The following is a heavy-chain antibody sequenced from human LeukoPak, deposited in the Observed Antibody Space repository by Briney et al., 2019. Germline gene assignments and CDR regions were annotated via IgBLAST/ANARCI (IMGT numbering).Heavy chain of an antibody. CDR1: GYTFTSYY. V-gene: IGHV1-46*01. Sequence: ASVKVSCKASGYTFTSYYMHWVRQAPGQGLEWMGIINPSGGSTSYAQKFQGRVTTTRDTSTSTVYMELSSLRSEDTAVYYCARDGGDIVVVVAATYDFDYWGQGTLVTVSS. CDR3: ARDGGDIVVVVAATYDFDY. CDR2: INPSGGST. J-gene: IGHJ4*02. D-gene: IGHD2-15*01.